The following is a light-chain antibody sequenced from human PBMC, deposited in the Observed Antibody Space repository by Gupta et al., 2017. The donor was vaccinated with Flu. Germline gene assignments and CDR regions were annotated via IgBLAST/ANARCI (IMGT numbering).Light chain of an antibody. CDR2: WAS. Sequence: NCKSSQSLSYNSNHKPYLAWYQQKPGQPPKLLIYWASTRESGVPDRFSGSGSGTDFTLTVSSLQAEDVAAYYCQQYYRAPFTFGQGTKLEIK. CDR3: QQYYRAPFT. J-gene: IGKJ2*01. CDR1: QSLSYNSNHKPY. V-gene: IGKV4-1*01.